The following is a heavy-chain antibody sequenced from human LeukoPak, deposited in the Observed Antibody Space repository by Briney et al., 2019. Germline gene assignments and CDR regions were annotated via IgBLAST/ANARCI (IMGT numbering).Heavy chain of an antibody. CDR1: GFTLSSYE. Sequence: PGGALRLSCAASGFTLSSYEMHWVRQAPGKGRVWVSRISSDGSRAGYADSVKGRFTISRDNAKNTLNLQINSLRAEDTVIYYCARELPREVTLDYWGQGTMVTVSS. CDR3: ARELPREVTLDY. CDR2: ISSDGSRA. J-gene: IGHJ4*02. V-gene: IGHV3-74*01. D-gene: IGHD2-21*02.